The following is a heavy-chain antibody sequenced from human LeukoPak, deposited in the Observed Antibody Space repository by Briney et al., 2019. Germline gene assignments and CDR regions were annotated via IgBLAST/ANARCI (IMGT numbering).Heavy chain of an antibody. CDR1: GFTFSSYW. CDR3: ARNPYDYVWGSYRYPGWFDP. D-gene: IGHD3-16*02. Sequence: QPGGSLRLSCAASGFTFSSYWMSWVRQAPGKGLEWVANIKQDGSEKYYVDSVKGRFTISRDNAKNSLYLQMNSLRAEDTAVYYCARNPYDYVWGSYRYPGWFDPWGQGTLVTVPS. V-gene: IGHV3-7*01. CDR2: IKQDGSEK. J-gene: IGHJ5*02.